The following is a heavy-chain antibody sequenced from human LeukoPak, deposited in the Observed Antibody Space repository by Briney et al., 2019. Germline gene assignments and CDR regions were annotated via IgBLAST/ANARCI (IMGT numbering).Heavy chain of an antibody. CDR3: ARRVWAVTTSDAFDI. J-gene: IGHJ3*02. CDR2: IYYSGST. Sequence: SETLSLTCTVSGGSISSGGYYWSWIRQHPGKGLEWIGYIYYSGSTYYNPSLKSRVTISVDTSKNQFSLKLSSVTAADTAVYCCARRVWAVTTSDAFDIWGQGTMVTVSS. D-gene: IGHD4-17*01. V-gene: IGHV4-31*03. CDR1: GGSISSGGYY.